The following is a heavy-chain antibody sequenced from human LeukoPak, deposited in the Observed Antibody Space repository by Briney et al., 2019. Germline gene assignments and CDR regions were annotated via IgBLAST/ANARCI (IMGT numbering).Heavy chain of an antibody. CDR1: GFIFSSSA. D-gene: IGHD3-16*01. J-gene: IGHJ4*02. Sequence: SVKVSCKASGFIFSSSAMQWVRQARGQRLEWIGWIVVGGGNTNYAQKFQERVTITRDMSTNTAYMELSSLRSEDTAVYYCAADDQQLILWGQGTLVTVSS. V-gene: IGHV1-58*02. CDR3: AADDQQLIL. CDR2: IVVGGGNT.